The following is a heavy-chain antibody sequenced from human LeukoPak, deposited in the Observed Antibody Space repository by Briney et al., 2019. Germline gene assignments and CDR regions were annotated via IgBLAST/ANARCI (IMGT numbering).Heavy chain of an antibody. CDR1: GYTFTGYY. J-gene: IGHJ4*02. CDR3: ARVYPSIAAAGYYFDY. D-gene: IGHD6-13*01. V-gene: IGHV1-8*03. CDR2: MNPNSGNT. Sequence: ASVKVSCKASGYTFTGYYMHWVRQAPGQGLEWMGWMNPNSGNTGYAQKFQGRVTITKNTSISTAYMELSSLRSEDTAVYYCARVYPSIAAAGYYFDYWGQGTLVTVS.